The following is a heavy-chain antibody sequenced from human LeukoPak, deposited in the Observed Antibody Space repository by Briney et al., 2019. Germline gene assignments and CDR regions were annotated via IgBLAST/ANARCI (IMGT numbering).Heavy chain of an antibody. CDR2: INHSGST. CDR1: GGSFSGYY. Sequence: PSETLSLTCAVYGGSFSGYYWSWIRQPPGKGLEWIGEINHSGSTNYNPSLKSRVTISVDTSKNQFSLKLSSVTAADTAVYYCARGRMDCTNGVCYYFSGNQHYYYMDVWGKGTTVTVSS. J-gene: IGHJ6*03. D-gene: IGHD2-8*01. V-gene: IGHV4-34*01. CDR3: ARGRMDCTNGVCYYFSGNQHYYYMDV.